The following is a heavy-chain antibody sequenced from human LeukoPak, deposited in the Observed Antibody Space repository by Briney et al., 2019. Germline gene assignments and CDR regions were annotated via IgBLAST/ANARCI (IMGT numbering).Heavy chain of an antibody. CDR3: ARTNIAAAAPLDY. J-gene: IGHJ4*02. CDR2: INHSGST. CDR1: GGSFSGYY. D-gene: IGHD6-13*01. Sequence: SETLSLTCAVYGGSFSGYYWSWICQPPGKGLEWIGEINHSGSTNYNPSLKSRVTISVDTSKNQFSLKLSSVTAADTAVYYCARTNIAAAAPLDYWGQGTLVTVSS. V-gene: IGHV4-34*01.